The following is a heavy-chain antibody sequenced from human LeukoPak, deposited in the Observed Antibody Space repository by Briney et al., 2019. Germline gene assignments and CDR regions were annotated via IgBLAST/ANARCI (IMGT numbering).Heavy chain of an antibody. CDR1: GFTFSSYE. V-gene: IGHV3-48*03. J-gene: IGHJ3*02. Sequence: GESLKISCAASGFTFSSYEMNWVRQAPGKGPGWVSFISSSGNTIYYADSVKGRFIISRDNAKNSLYLQMNSLRTEDTAIYYCARERPGEDTFDIWGQGTMVTVSS. CDR2: ISSSGNTI. CDR3: ARERPGEDTFDI. D-gene: IGHD7-27*01.